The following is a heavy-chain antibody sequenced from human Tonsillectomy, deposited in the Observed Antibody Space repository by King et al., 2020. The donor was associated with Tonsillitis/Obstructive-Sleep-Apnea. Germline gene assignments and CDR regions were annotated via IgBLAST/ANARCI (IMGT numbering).Heavy chain of an antibody. J-gene: IGHJ5*02. CDR2: INPSGGST. CDR3: ARAQTPWVGCDP. CDR1: GYTFTSYY. D-gene: IGHD2-8*01. V-gene: IGHV1-46*01. Sequence: VQLVQSGAEVKKPGASVKVSCKASGYTFTSYYLHWVRQAPGQGLEWMGIINPSGGSTNYAQKFQGRVTMTRDTSTSTVYMELSSLRSEDTAVEYCARAQTPWVGCDPWGQGTLVTGSS.